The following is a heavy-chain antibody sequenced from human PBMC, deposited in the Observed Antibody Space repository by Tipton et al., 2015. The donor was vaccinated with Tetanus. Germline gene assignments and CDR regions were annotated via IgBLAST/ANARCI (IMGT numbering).Heavy chain of an antibody. CDR2: IYYTGNT. CDR1: GGSIRSGGYY. V-gene: IGHV4-31*03. J-gene: IGHJ4*02. D-gene: IGHD2-21*01. CDR3: ARSNFAYSKKGAFDY. Sequence: TLSLTCNVSGGSIRSGGYYWTWIRQHPVRGLEWIGYIYYTGNTYYNPSLKSRVTTSLDTSKNQFSLKLTSVTAADTAVYYCARSNFAYSKKGAFDYWGQGTLVTVSS.